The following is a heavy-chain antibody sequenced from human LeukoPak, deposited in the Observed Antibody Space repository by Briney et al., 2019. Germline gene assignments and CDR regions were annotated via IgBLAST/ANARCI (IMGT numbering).Heavy chain of an antibody. CDR2: INPSGGST. Sequence: ASVKVSCKASGYTFTSYYMHWVRQAPGQGLEWMGIINPSGGSTSYAQKFQGRVTMTRDTSTSTVYMELSSLRSEDTAVYYCARETLAPTRDYYYYGMDVWGQGTTVIVSS. J-gene: IGHJ6*02. V-gene: IGHV1-46*01. D-gene: IGHD3-3*02. CDR3: ARETLAPTRDYYYYGMDV. CDR1: GYTFTSYY.